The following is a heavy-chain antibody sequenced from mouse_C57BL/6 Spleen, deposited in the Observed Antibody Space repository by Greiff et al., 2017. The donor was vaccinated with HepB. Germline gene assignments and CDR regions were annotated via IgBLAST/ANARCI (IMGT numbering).Heavy chain of an antibody. CDR1: GFSFNTYA. CDR2: IRSKSNNYAT. V-gene: IGHV10-1*01. CDR3: VRRGYYGSSYAMDY. Sequence: EVHLVESGGGLVQPKGSLKLSCAASGFSFNTYAMNWVRQAPGKGLEWVARIRSKSNNYATYYADSVKDRFTISRDDSESMLYLQMNNLKTEDTAMYYCVRRGYYGSSYAMDYWGQGTSVTVSS. J-gene: IGHJ4*01. D-gene: IGHD1-1*01.